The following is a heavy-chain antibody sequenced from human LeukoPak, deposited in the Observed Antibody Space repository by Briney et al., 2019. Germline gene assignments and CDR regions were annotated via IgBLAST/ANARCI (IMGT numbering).Heavy chain of an antibody. CDR2: IKQDGSEK. Sequence: GGSLRLSCAASGFTFSSYWMSWVRQAPGKGLEWVANIKQDGSEKYYVDSVKGRFTISRDNAKNSLYLQMNSLRAEDTAVYYCARDPGDYVKVSLDYRGQGTLVTVSS. CDR3: ARDPGDYVKVSLDY. V-gene: IGHV3-7*01. CDR1: GFTFSSYW. J-gene: IGHJ4*02. D-gene: IGHD4-17*01.